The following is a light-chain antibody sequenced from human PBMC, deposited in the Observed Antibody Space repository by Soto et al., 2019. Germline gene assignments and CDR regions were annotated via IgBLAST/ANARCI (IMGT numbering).Light chain of an antibody. Sequence: QSALTQPASVSGSPGQSITISCTGTSSDVGGYNYVSWYQQHPGKAPKLMIYDVSNRPSGVSNRFSGSKSGNTASLTISGLQAEDEADYSCSSYTSRSTLGVFGTGTKLTVL. V-gene: IGLV2-14*01. CDR1: SSDVGGYNY. J-gene: IGLJ1*01. CDR3: SSYTSRSTLGV. CDR2: DVS.